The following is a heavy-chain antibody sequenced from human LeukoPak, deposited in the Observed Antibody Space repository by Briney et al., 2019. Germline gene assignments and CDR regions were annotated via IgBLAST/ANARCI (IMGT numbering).Heavy chain of an antibody. Sequence: ASVTVSCKASGYTFTDYFMHWVRQAPGQGLVWMGWINPDSGGTAYAQKFQGRVTMTRDPSISTAYMELSRLRSDDTAVYYCARVVDSSSRYYFDYWGQGTLVTVSS. CDR1: GYTFTDYF. CDR3: ARVVDSSSRYYFDY. D-gene: IGHD6-13*01. CDR2: INPDSGGT. J-gene: IGHJ4*02. V-gene: IGHV1-2*02.